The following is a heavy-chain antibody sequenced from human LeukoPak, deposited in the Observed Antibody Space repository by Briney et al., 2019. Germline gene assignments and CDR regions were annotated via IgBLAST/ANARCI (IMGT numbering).Heavy chain of an antibody. Sequence: SETLSLTCAVSGGSISSSNWWSWVRQPPGKGLEWIGEIYHSGSTNYNPSLKSRVTVSVDKSKNQFSLKLSSVTAADTAVYYCARQLYYDSTGYNFDYWGQGTLVTVSS. J-gene: IGHJ4*02. CDR1: GGSISSSNW. CDR2: IYHSGST. CDR3: ARQLYYDSTGYNFDY. D-gene: IGHD3-22*01. V-gene: IGHV4-4*02.